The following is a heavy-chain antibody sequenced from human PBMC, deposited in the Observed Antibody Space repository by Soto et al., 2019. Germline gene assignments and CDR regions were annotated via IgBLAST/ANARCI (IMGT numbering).Heavy chain of an antibody. CDR3: ARGVVPAATDYNWFDP. D-gene: IGHD2-2*01. CDR2: IDWDDDK. Sequence: SGPTLVNPTQTLTLTCTFSGFSLSTSGMCVSWIRQPPGKALEWLARIDWDDDKYHSTSLKTRLTISKDTSKNQVVLTMTNMDPVDTATYYCARGVVPAATDYNWFDPWGQGTLVTVSS. CDR1: GFSLSTSGMC. V-gene: IGHV2-70*11. J-gene: IGHJ5*02.